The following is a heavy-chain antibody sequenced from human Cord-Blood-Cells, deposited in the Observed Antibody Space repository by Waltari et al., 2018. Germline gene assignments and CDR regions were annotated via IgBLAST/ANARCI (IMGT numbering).Heavy chain of an antibody. CDR2: FIPILGIA. D-gene: IGHD2-21*02. V-gene: IGHV1-69*04. CDR1: GGTFSSYA. CDR3: AREGGDANWFDP. J-gene: IGHJ5*02. Sequence: QVQLVQSGAEVKKPGSSVKVSCKASGGTFSSYAISWVRQAPGQGLEWMGGFIPILGIANNAQKFQGRVTITADESTSTAYMELSSLRSEDTAVYYCAREGGDANWFDPWGQGTLVTVSS.